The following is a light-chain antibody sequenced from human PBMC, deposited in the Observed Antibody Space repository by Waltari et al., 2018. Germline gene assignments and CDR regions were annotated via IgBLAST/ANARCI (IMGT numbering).Light chain of an antibody. Sequence: QSALTQPPSASGSPGQSVTISCTGTSSDVGSYTSVPWFQQHPGKAPKLIIYEVSKRPSGVPDRFSGSKSGNTASLTVSGLHAEDEADYYCSSKGGSNNLVFGGGTKLTVL. V-gene: IGLV2-8*01. CDR1: SSDVGSYTS. CDR2: EVS. J-gene: IGLJ3*02. CDR3: SSKGGSNNLV.